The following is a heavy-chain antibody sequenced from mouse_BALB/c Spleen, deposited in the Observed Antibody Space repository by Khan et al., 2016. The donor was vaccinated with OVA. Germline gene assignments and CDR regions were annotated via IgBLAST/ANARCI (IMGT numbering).Heavy chain of an antibody. Sequence: EVQLVESGGGFVKPGGSLKLSCAASGFTFSTYTMSWVRQTPEKRPEWVATTSSGGSYTFYPDSLKGRFTISRDNAKNTLYLQMSSLQSEDTAMYYCTSDGTLLAGYFDYWGQGTTLTVYS. V-gene: IGHV5-6-4*01. CDR1: GFTFSTYT. CDR2: TSSGGSYT. CDR3: TSDGTLLAGYFDY. D-gene: IGHD3-3*01. J-gene: IGHJ2*01.